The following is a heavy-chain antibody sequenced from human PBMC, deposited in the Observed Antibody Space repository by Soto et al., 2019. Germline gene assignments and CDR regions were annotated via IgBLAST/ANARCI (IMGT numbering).Heavy chain of an antibody. V-gene: IGHV3-23*01. Sequence: EVQLLESGGGLVQPGGSLRLSCAASGFTFSTSGMSWVRQAPGKGLEWISGLSGSDGRTTYADSVKGRFTISRDNSKNTLYLQMDSLRVEDTAMYYCAKESGYDSTDWGQGTLVTVSS. D-gene: IGHD3-22*01. CDR3: AKESGYDSTD. CDR2: LSGSDGRT. CDR1: GFTFSTSG. J-gene: IGHJ4*02.